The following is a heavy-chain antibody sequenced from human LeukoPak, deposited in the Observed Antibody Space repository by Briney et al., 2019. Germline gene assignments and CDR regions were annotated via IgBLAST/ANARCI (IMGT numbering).Heavy chain of an antibody. Sequence: PGGSLRLSCAASGFTFSSYAMHWVRQAPGKGLEWVAVISYDGSNKYYADSVKGRFTISRDNSKNTLYLQMNSLRAEDTAVYYCARDRFWSVVPAAIPYYFDYWGQGTLATVSS. J-gene: IGHJ4*02. CDR2: ISYDGSNK. D-gene: IGHD2-2*01. V-gene: IGHV3-30*04. CDR3: ARDRFWSVVPAAIPYYFDY. CDR1: GFTFSSYA.